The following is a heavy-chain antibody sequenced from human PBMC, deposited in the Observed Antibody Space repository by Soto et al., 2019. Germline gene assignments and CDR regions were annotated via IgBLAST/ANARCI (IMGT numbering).Heavy chain of an antibody. J-gene: IGHJ3*02. CDR2: IYYSGST. CDR1: GGSISNSSWC. CDR3: ARFRSTIDAFDI. V-gene: IGHV4-39*01. D-gene: IGHD1-1*01. Sequence: SEPLSLTCTVAGGSISNSSWCWSWIRQPPGKGLEWTGNIYYSGSTYYNPSLKSRVIISVDTSKNQFSLKLTSVTAADTAEYYCARFRSTIDAFDIWGQGTMVTVSS.